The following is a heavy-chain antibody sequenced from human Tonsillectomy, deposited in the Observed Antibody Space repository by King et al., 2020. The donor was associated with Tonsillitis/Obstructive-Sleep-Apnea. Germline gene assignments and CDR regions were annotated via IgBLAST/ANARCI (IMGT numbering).Heavy chain of an antibody. CDR1: GGSISSSSYY. Sequence: LQLQESGPGLVKPSETLSLTCTVSGGSISSSSYYWGWLRPPPGKGLEWIGCIYYSGNTYYNPSLKSRVTISVDTSKNQFSLKLSSVTAADTAVYYCAGRGGHWRRCGAFDLWGQGTMVIVSS. V-gene: IGHV4-39*01. D-gene: IGHD1-1*01. CDR2: IYYSGNT. J-gene: IGHJ3*01. CDR3: AGRGGHWRRCGAFDL.